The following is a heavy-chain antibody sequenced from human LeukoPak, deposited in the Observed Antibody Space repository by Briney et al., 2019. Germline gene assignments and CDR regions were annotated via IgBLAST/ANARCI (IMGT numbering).Heavy chain of an antibody. CDR1: GFAFGSEA. V-gene: IGHV3-23*01. Sequence: GGSLRLSCAVSGFAFGSEAMSWVRQSPARGLGWVASISPGGGTTYYADYVKGRFTTSRDNSNNTLYVHMNSLRAVDTAVYYCAKVRSGSANWALRIFDNWGQGTLVTVSS. CDR3: AKVRSGSANWALRIFDN. CDR2: ISPGGGTT. D-gene: IGHD1-1*01. J-gene: IGHJ4*02.